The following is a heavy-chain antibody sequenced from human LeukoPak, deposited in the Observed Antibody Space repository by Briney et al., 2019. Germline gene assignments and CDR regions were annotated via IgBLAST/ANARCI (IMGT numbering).Heavy chain of an antibody. J-gene: IGHJ6*03. CDR2: IYYSGST. V-gene: IGHV4-61*01. Sequence: SETLSLTCTVSGYSISSGHYWSWIRQPPGKGLEWIGYIYYSGSTNYNPSLKSRVTISVDTSKNQFSLKLSSVTAADTAVYYCARETSQKGAHYMDVWGKGTTVTISS. D-gene: IGHD3-16*01. CDR1: GYSISSGHY. CDR3: ARETSQKGAHYMDV.